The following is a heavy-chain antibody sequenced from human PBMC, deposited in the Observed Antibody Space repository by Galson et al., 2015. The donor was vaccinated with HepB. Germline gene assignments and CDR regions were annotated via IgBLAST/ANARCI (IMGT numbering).Heavy chain of an antibody. Sequence: SLRLSCAASGFTFSSYGMHWVRQAPGKGLEWVAVISYDGSNKYYADSVKGRFTISRDNSKNTLYLQMNSLRAEDTAVYYCAKVGADSIFGVVISYYYYMDVWGKGTTVTVSS. CDR1: GFTFSSYG. D-gene: IGHD3-3*01. J-gene: IGHJ6*03. CDR3: AKVGADSIFGVVISYYYYMDV. V-gene: IGHV3-30*18. CDR2: ISYDGSNK.